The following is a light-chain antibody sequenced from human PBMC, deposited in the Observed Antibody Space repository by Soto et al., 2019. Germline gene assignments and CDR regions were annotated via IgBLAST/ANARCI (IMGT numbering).Light chain of an antibody. V-gene: IGKV3-15*01. J-gene: IGKJ5*01. Sequence: EIVMTQSPATLSVSPGESATHSCRASQSVSGNLAWYQQKPGQAPRLLIYGASTRATGIPARFSGSGSGTEFTLTISSLQSEDFAVYYCQQYNNWLITFGQGTRLEIK. CDR3: QQYNNWLIT. CDR1: QSVSGN. CDR2: GAS.